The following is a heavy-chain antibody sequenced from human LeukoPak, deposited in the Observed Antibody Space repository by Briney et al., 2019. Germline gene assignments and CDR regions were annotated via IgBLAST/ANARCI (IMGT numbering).Heavy chain of an antibody. J-gene: IGHJ4*02. CDR2: INPSGGRA. D-gene: IGHD1-26*01. V-gene: IGHV1-46*01. CDR3: ARPGGGGATLYYFDY. CDR1: GYTFTNYF. Sequence: ASVKVSCKASGYTFTNYFMHWVRQAPGQGLEWMGIINPSGGRASYAQKFQGRVTMTRDMSTSTVYMELSSLRSDDTAVYYCARPGGGGATLYYFDYWGQGTQVTVSS.